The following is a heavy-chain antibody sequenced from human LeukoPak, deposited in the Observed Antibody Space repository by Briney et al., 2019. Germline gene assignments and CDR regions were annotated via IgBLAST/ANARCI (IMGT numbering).Heavy chain of an antibody. CDR2: SSGSGGSK. J-gene: IGHJ3*02. CDR3: AKPYYSASSGSFYAFDI. D-gene: IGHD3-22*01. CDR1: GFTFSSYA. Sequence: PGGALRLSCAASGFTFSSYAMSWGRQAPGKGVEGVSDSSGSGGSKYYADSVKGRFTIYRENSKKTLYLQVNSLRDEDTAVYYSAKPYYSASSGSFYAFDIWGQGTMVTVSS. V-gene: IGHV3-23*01.